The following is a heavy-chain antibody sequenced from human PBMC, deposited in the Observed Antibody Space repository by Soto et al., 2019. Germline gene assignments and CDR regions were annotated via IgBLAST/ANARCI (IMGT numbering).Heavy chain of an antibody. J-gene: IGHJ3*02. Sequence: ASVKVSCKASGYTFTSYYMHWVRQAPGQGLEWMGIINPSGGSTSYAQKFQGRVTMTRDTSTSTVYMELSSLRSEDTAVYYCAGDGGLGYCSGGSCYGHAFDIWGQGTMVTVSS. CDR3: AGDGGLGYCSGGSCYGHAFDI. CDR1: GYTFTSYY. V-gene: IGHV1-46*03. CDR2: INPSGGST. D-gene: IGHD2-15*01.